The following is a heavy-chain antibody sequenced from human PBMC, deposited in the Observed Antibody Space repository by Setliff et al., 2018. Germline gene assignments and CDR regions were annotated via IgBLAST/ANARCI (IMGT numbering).Heavy chain of an antibody. Sequence: SETLSLTCTVSGDSIDTDIWWSWVRQSPGKGLGWIGEIYLGGSPTYNPSLKSRVTISIYKSINTAYLQWSSLRASDTAIYYCARHPYYYGSGTYLDNNNRWFDPWGQGTLVTVSS. J-gene: IGHJ5*01. V-gene: IGHV4-4*02. CDR3: ARHPYYYGSGTYLDNNNRWFDP. CDR1: GDSIDTDIW. CDR2: IYLGGSP. D-gene: IGHD3-10*01.